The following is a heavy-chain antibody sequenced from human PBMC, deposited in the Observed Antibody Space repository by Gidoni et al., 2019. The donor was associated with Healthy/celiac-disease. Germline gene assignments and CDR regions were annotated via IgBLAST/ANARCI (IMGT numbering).Heavy chain of an antibody. CDR3: ARCSSGYSYGAAVDY. CDR2: IYYSGST. D-gene: IGHD5-18*01. J-gene: IGHJ4*02. Sequence: QVQLQESGPGLVKPSDTLSLTCAVSGYSISSSNWWGWIRQPPGKGREWIGYIYYSGSTYYNPSLKSRVTMSVDTSKNQFSLKLSSVTAVDTAVYYCARCSSGYSYGAAVDYWGQGTLVTVSS. CDR1: GYSISSSNW. V-gene: IGHV4-28*01.